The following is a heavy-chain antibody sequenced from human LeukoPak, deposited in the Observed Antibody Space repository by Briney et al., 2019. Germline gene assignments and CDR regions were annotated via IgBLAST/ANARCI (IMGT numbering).Heavy chain of an antibody. J-gene: IGHJ4*02. CDR1: GYTFTSYG. CDR3: AREQQGKYYDINNSIEYYFDY. Sequence: GASVKVSCKASGYTFTSYGISWVRQAPGQGLEWMGGIIPKAATPNYSQKFQGRVTISADKSTSTAYMELSRLTSEDTAVYYCAREQQGKYYDINNSIEYYFDYWAREPRSPSPQ. D-gene: IGHD3-22*01. V-gene: IGHV1-69*06. CDR2: IIPKAATP.